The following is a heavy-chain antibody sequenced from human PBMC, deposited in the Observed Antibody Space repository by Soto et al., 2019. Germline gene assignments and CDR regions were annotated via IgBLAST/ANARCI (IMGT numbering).Heavy chain of an antibody. D-gene: IGHD3-10*01. CDR3: EKRGSGSYYIAPNALDV. CDR1: GASLNGYY. V-gene: IGHV4-34*01. CDR2: INDSGSS. Sequence: PSSNLSPTCAVNGASLNGYYWTWVRQSPVKGLEWIGEINDSGSSNYAPSLLSRVTISVDTSKSQFSLRLSSVTAADTAIYFCEKRGSGSYYIAPNALDVWGQGTKVTVSS. J-gene: IGHJ6*02.